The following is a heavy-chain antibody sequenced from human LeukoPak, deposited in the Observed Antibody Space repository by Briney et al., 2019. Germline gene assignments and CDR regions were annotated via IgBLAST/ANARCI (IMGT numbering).Heavy chain of an antibody. CDR2: IMPLFGTA. D-gene: IGHD4-17*01. Sequence: GASVKVSCKTSGGTFNNSAISWVRQAPGQGLEWLGGIMPLFGTAGYAQKFQGRVTITKAESTRTVYVELTSLTSDDTAVYYCARDVHGDYGSGWFDPWGQGTLVSVSS. V-gene: IGHV1-69*05. J-gene: IGHJ5*02. CDR3: ARDVHGDYGSGWFDP. CDR1: GGTFNNSA.